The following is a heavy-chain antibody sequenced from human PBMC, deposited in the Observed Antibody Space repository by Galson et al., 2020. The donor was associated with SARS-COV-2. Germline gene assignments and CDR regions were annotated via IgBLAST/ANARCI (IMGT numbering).Heavy chain of an antibody. CDR2: IKQDGSEK. D-gene: IGHD6-13*01. CDR3: ARISIAAAGSDY. CDR1: GLTFSSHW. V-gene: IGHV3-7*03. J-gene: IGHJ4*02. Sequence: GESLNISCAASGLTFSSHWMSWVRQAPGKGLEWVANIKQDGSEKYNVDSVKGRLTISRDNAKNSLDLQLSSLRAEDTAVYYCARISIAAAGSDYWGQGTLVTVSS.